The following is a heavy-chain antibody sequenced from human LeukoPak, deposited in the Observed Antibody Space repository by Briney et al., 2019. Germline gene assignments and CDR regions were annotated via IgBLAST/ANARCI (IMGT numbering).Heavy chain of an antibody. CDR1: GFTFSSDA. D-gene: IGHD3-10*01. V-gene: IGHV3-23*01. J-gene: IGHJ4*02. CDR2: ISGSGGST. CDR3: AKSQRITMVRAPLDY. Sequence: GGSLRLSCAASGFTFSSDAMSWVRQAPGKGLEWVSAISGSGGSTYYADSVKGRFTISRDNSKNTLYLQMNSLRAEDTAVYYCAKSQRITMVRAPLDYWGQGTLVTVSS.